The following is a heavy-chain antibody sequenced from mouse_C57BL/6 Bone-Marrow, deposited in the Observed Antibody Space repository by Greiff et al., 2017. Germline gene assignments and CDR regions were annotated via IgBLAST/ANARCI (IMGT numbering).Heavy chain of an antibody. Sequence: QVQLQQPGAELVKPGASVKLSCKASGYTFTSYWMQWVKQRPGQGLEWIGEIDPSDSYTNYSQKFKGKATLTVDTSSSTAYMQLSSLTSEDSAVYYCARSAMDYWGQGTSVTVSS. V-gene: IGHV1-50*01. J-gene: IGHJ4*01. CDR2: IDPSDSYT. CDR3: ARSAMDY. CDR1: GYTFTSYW.